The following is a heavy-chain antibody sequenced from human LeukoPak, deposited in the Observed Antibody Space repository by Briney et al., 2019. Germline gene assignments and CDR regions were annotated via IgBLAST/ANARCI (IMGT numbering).Heavy chain of an antibody. CDR1: GGSISSSSYY. D-gene: IGHD3-22*01. V-gene: IGHV4-39*01. Sequence: PSETLSLTCTVSGGSISSSSYYWGWIRQPPGKGLEWIGSIYYSGSTYYNPSLKSRVTISVDTSKNQFSLKLSPVTASNKAVYFCASPPDDSSGYFDYWGQGPLVTVSS. CDR3: ASPPDDSSGYFDY. J-gene: IGHJ4*02. CDR2: IYYSGST.